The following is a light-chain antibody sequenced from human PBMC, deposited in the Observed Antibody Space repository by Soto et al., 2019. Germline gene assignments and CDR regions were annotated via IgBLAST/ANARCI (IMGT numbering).Light chain of an antibody. CDR2: EFS. CDR1: SSDIGGYNY. CDR3: SSYAGSNKFVV. V-gene: IGLV2-8*01. J-gene: IGLJ2*01. Sequence: QSALTQPPSASGSPGQSVTISCTGTSSDIGGYNYVSWYQQHPGTAPKLMIYEFSQRPSGVPDRCSGSKSGNTASLTVSGLQAEDEADYYCSSYAGSNKFVVFGGGTKLTVL.